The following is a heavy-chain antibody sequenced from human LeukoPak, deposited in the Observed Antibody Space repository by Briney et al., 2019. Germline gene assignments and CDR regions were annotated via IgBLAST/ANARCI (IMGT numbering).Heavy chain of an antibody. D-gene: IGHD1-26*01. CDR1: GFPFSSYA. CDR2: ISSSGGST. CDR3: ANTAGATDD. J-gene: IGHJ4*02. V-gene: IGHV3-23*01. Sequence: GGSLRLSCVASGFPFSSYAMSWVRQAPGKGLEWVSTISSSGGSTYYADSVKGRFTISRDNSKNTLYMQMNSLRAEDRALYNCANTAGATDDWGQGTLVTVPS.